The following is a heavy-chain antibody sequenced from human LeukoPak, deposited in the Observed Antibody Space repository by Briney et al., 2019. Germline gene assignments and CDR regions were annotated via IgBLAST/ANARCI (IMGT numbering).Heavy chain of an antibody. Sequence: GSLSLTCTVSGGSVSSRTYFWGWIRQPPGKGLEWIGSIYYSGNTYYNPSLKSRVTISVDTSKNQFSLKLTSVTAADTAVYYCARRELAFDYWGQGTLVTVSS. D-gene: IGHD1-7*01. CDR3: ARRELAFDY. CDR1: GGSVSSRTYF. J-gene: IGHJ4*02. V-gene: IGHV4-39*01. CDR2: IYYSGNT.